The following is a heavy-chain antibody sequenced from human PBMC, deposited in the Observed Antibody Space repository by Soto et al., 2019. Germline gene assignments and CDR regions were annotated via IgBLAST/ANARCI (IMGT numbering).Heavy chain of an antibody. J-gene: IGHJ4*02. CDR1: GGSISSGGYS. V-gene: IGHV4-30-2*01. D-gene: IGHD3-10*01. CDR3: ARGTYGAGSDN. Sequence: PSETLSLTCAVSGGSISSGGYSWSWIRQPPGKGLEWIGYVFHSGSTYYSPSLQSRVTISIDGSKNQFYLELASVTAADTAVYYCARGTYGAGSDNWGQGILVTVSS. CDR2: VFHSGST.